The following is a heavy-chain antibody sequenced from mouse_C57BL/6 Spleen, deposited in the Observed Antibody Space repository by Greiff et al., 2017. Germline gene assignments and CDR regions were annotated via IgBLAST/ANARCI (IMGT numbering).Heavy chain of an antibody. CDR3: ARDPLYYGSSDLYGYFDV. CDR1: GFTFSDYY. D-gene: IGHD1-1*01. J-gene: IGHJ1*03. V-gene: IGHV5-16*01. Sequence: EVHLVESEGGLVQPGSSMKLSCTASGFTFSDYYMAWVRQVPEKGLEWVANINYDGSSTYYLDSLKSRVIISRDNAKNILYLQMSRLKSEDTTTYSWARDPLYYGSSDLYGYFDVWGTGTTVTVSS. CDR2: INYDGSST.